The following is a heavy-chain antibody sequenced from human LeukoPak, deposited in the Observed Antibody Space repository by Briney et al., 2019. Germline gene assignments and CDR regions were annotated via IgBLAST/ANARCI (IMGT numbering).Heavy chain of an antibody. V-gene: IGHV1-3*02. CDR3: ARSSGSSWLFDY. Sequence: GASVKVSCKASGYTFTSYAMHWVRQAPGQRLEWMGWSNAGNGNTKYSQEFQGRVTITTDTSASTAYMELSSLRSEDMAVYYCARSSGSSWLFDYWGQGPLVTVSS. D-gene: IGHD6-13*01. CDR2: SNAGNGNT. CDR1: GYTFTSYA. J-gene: IGHJ4*02.